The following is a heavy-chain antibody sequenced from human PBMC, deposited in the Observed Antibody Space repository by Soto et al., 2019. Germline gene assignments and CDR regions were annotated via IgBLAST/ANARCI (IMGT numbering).Heavy chain of an antibody. CDR1: GFTFTSSA. J-gene: IGHJ5*02. D-gene: IGHD6-6*01. CDR2: IVVGSGNT. Sequence: SVKVSCKASGFTFTSSAVQWVRQARGQRLEWIGWIVVGSGNTNYAQKFQGRVTMTRDTSTSTVYMELSSLRSEDTAVYYCARGYYTSSSDWFDPWAQGTLVTVSS. V-gene: IGHV1-58*01. CDR3: ARGYYTSSSDWFDP.